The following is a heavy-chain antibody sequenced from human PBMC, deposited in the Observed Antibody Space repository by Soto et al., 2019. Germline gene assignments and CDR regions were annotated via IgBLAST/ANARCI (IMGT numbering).Heavy chain of an antibody. CDR2: IYYSGGT. D-gene: IGHD3-10*01. CDR3: ARLQYYYGSGSEH. CDR1: GGSISSSSYY. Sequence: SETLSLTCTVSGGSISSSSYYWGWIRQPPGKGLEWIGSIYYSGGTYYNPSLKSRVTISVDTSKNQFSLKLSSVTAADTAVYYCARLQYYYGSGSEHWGQGTLVTVSS. J-gene: IGHJ4*02. V-gene: IGHV4-39*01.